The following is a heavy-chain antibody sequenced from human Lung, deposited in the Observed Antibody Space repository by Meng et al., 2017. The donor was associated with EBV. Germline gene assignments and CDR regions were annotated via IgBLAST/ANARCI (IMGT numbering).Heavy chain of an antibody. J-gene: IGHJ2*01. Sequence: QSHMQESGPGLVKASETLSLTCSVSGGSVTSNNFYWGWIRQPPGKGLEWIGNIYYSGSTYYNPSLKSRVTISVDTSKNQFSLKLSSVTAADTAVYYCASPLGILGIVDLWGRGTLVTVSS. V-gene: IGHV4-39*01. D-gene: IGHD7-27*01. CDR1: GGSVTSNNFY. CDR2: IYYSGST. CDR3: ASPLGILGIVDL.